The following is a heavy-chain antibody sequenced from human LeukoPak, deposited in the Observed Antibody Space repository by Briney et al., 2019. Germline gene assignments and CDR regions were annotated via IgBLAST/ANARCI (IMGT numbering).Heavy chain of an antibody. CDR3: ARVVFSSRAPNMDV. V-gene: IGHV3-21*01. J-gene: IGHJ6*04. D-gene: IGHD6-19*01. CDR1: GFTFNTYT. Sequence: GESLRLSCAASGFTFNTYTMNWVRQAPGKGLEWVSFIGSSSDYIYHADSVKGRFTISRDNAKKSLYLQMNSLRAEDTAVYYCARVVFSSRAPNMDVWGKGTTVTVSS. CDR2: IGSSSDYI.